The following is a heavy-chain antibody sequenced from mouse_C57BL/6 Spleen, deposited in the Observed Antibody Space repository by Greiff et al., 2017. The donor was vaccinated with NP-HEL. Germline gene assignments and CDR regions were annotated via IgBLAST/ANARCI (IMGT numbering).Heavy chain of an antibody. V-gene: IGHV2-5*01. CDR2: IWRGGST. CDR3: AKSGSSPYAMDY. J-gene: IGHJ4*01. D-gene: IGHD1-1*01. Sequence: VQLQQSGPGLVQPSQSLSITCTVSGFSLTGYGVHWVRQSPGKGLEWLGVIWRGGSTDYNAAFMSRLSITKDNSKSQVFFKMNSLQADDTAIYYCAKSGSSPYAMDYWGQGTSVTVSS. CDR1: GFSLTGYG.